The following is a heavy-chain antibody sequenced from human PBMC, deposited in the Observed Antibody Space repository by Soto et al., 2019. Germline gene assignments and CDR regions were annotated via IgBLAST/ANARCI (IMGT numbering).Heavy chain of an antibody. V-gene: IGHV1-69*13. CDR2: IISIFGTA. CDR3: ARLHRIFGVVTADDYYYYGMDV. J-gene: IGHJ6*02. CDR1: GGTFRSYA. Sequence: GASVKVSCQASGGTFRSYAISWGRQAPGQRLEWMAWIISIFGTANYAQKFQGRVTITADESTSTAYMELSSLRSEDTAVYYCARLHRIFGVVTADDYYYYGMDVWGQGTTVTVSS. D-gene: IGHD3-3*01.